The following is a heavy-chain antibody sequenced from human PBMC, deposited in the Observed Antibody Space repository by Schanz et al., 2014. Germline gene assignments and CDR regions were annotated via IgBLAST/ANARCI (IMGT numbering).Heavy chain of an antibody. CDR2: ISAYTNNT. J-gene: IGHJ4*02. D-gene: IGHD2-2*01. Sequence: QVQLVQSGAEVKKPGASVKVSCKASGYTFTSYGLNWVRQAPGQGLEWMGWISAYTNNTNYAQKVQGRVTLTTDTSTDTAYLELTSLRSEDTAVYYCAKVAPAATYLDSWGLGTLVTVSS. CDR1: GYTFTSYG. V-gene: IGHV1-18*01. CDR3: AKVAPAATYLDS.